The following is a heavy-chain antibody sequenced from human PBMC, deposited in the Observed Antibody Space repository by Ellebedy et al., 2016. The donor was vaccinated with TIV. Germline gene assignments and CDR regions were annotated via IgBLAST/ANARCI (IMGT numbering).Heavy chain of an antibody. CDR3: ATDRGYFTFDY. Sequence: PGGSLRLSCATSGFTFSTYWMAWVRQAPGKGLEWVANIKEDGSKTYDVGSVKGRFTISRDNAKNSLYRQMNSLRADYTAVYYCATDRGYFTFDYWGQGSLITVSS. J-gene: IGHJ4*02. CDR2: IKEDGSKT. V-gene: IGHV3-7*03. D-gene: IGHD3-9*01. CDR1: GFTFSTYW.